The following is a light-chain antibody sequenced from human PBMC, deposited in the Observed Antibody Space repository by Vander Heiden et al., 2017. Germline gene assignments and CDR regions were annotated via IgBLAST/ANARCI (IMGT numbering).Light chain of an antibody. Sequence: QSALTQHPSVSGSPGQSVTISCTGSSSDVGSYNRVSCDQTTPGTAPKLMIHDVRNRPAGIPDRFSGSKSGNTSSLTLSVLQPEDEADYYCSSFTSSGAWLFGGGTKLTVL. V-gene: IGLV2-18*02. CDR3: SSFTSSGAWL. CDR1: SSDVGSYNR. CDR2: DVR. J-gene: IGLJ3*02.